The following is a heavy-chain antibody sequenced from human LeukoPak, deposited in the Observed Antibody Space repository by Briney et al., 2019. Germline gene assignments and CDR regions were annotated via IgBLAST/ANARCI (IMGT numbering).Heavy chain of an antibody. D-gene: IGHD3-10*01. CDR3: ARGLQLLWFGDHYYYYMDV. CDR1: GYTFTGYY. Sequence: ASVKVSCKASGYTFTGYYMHWVRQAPGQGLEWMGWINPNSGGTNYAQKFQGRVTMTRDTSISTAYMELSRLRSDDTAVYYCARGLQLLWFGDHYYYYMDVWGKGTPVTVSS. CDR2: INPNSGGT. J-gene: IGHJ6*03. V-gene: IGHV1-2*02.